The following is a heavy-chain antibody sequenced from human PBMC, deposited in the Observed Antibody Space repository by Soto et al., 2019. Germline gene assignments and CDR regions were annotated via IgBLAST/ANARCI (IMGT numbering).Heavy chain of an antibody. Sequence: PGGSLRLSCGASGFTFSSYGMHWVRQAPGKGLEWVAVISYDGSNKYYADSVKGRFTISRDNSKNTLYLQMNSLRAEDTAVYYCAKGEVQYYYYYYGMDVWGQGTTVTVSS. CDR3: AKGEVQYYYYYYGMDV. CDR1: GFTFSSYG. V-gene: IGHV3-30*18. J-gene: IGHJ6*02. CDR2: ISYDGSNK. D-gene: IGHD1-1*01.